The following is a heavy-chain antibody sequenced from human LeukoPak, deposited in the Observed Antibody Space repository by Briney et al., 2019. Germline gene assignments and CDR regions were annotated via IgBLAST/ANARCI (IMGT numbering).Heavy chain of an antibody. CDR2: VRYDGSQK. V-gene: IGHV3-30*02. CDR3: AKDTCSGGSCYSGRAFDI. Sequence: PGGSLRLSCAASGFTFSSYDMYWVRQAPGKGLDWVAFVRYDGSQKNYADSVKGRFTISRDNSKNTLYLQMNSLRAEDTAVYYCAKDTCSGGSCYSGRAFDIWGQGTMVTVSS. D-gene: IGHD2-15*01. CDR1: GFTFSSYD. J-gene: IGHJ3*02.